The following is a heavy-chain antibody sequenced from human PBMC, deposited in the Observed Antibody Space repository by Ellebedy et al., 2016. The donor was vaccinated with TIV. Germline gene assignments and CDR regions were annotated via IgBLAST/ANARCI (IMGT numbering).Heavy chain of an antibody. CDR1: GFTFSNYW. CDR2: LNLDGSEQ. CDR3: AADRLSAFGP. J-gene: IGHJ5*02. V-gene: IGHV3-7*01. Sequence: PGGSLRLSCSASGFTFSNYWMDWFRQAPGKGLEWVANLNLDGSEQYYVDSVRGRFTIARDNAKNSVYLQMNSLRDEDTALYYCAADRLSAFGPWGQGALVTVSS. D-gene: IGHD6-25*01.